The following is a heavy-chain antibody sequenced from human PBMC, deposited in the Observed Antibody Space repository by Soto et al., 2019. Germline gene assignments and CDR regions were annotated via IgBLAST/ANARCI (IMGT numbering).Heavy chain of an antibody. J-gene: IGHJ4*02. CDR1: GGSVSNYY. Sequence: QVQLQESGPGLVKPSETLSLTCTVSGGSVSNYYWSWIRQPPGKGLEWIGYIFYSGSTYYNSSLKSRLAISVDTSKNQFSLRLSSVTAADTAVYYCARHRSSISDFDSWGQGTQVTVPS. V-gene: IGHV4-59*08. CDR2: IFYSGST. D-gene: IGHD3-3*02. CDR3: ARHRSSISDFDS.